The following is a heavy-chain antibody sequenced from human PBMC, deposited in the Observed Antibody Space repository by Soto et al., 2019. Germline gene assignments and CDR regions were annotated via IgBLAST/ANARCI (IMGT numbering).Heavy chain of an antibody. J-gene: IGHJ4*02. CDR1: GFTFSSYA. D-gene: IGHD5-12*01. Sequence: EVQLVESGGGLVQPGGSLRLSCAASGFTFSSYAMHWVRQAPGKGLEYVSVISSNGGSTYYANSVKGRFTISRDNSKNTLYLQMGSLRAEYMAVYYCARTSGYAFDYWCQGTLVTVSS. V-gene: IGHV3-64*01. CDR2: ISSNGGST. CDR3: ARTSGYAFDY.